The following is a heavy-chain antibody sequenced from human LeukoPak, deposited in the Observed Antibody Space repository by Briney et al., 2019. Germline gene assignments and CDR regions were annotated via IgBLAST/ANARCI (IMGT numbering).Heavy chain of an antibody. CDR2: TVSRGTT. V-gene: IGHV3-23*01. J-gene: IGHJ5*02. Sequence: GGSLRLSCVASGFTFTSDAMNWVRQAPGKGLEWVSSTVSRGTTQYADSVKGRFTVSRDTSKNTLYLQMNSLRADDTAVYYCAKCSTFAYTTGWCNWIDPWGQGTLVTVSS. D-gene: IGHD6-19*01. CDR3: AKCSTFAYTTGWCNWIDP. CDR1: GFTFTSDA.